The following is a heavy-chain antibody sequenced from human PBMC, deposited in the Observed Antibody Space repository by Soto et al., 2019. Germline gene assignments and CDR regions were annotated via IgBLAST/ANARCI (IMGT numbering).Heavy chain of an antibody. V-gene: IGHV3-30*18. CDR1: GFIFSRHG. CDR3: AKDRGSYDIWSGTQRYYAMDV. Sequence: QGQLVESGGGVVQPGTSLRLSCAASGFIFSRHGMHWVRQAPGKGLEWVAFTSYDGSNTYYADSVKGRFTISRDNPKNQLFLQMNSLRPNDTALYFCAKDRGSYDIWSGTQRYYAMDVWGQGATVTVSS. J-gene: IGHJ6*02. D-gene: IGHD3-3*01. CDR2: TSYDGSNT.